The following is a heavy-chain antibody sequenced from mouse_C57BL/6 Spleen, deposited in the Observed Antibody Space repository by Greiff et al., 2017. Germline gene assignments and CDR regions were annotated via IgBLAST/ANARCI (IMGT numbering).Heavy chain of an antibody. CDR2: IYPGDGDT. J-gene: IGHJ3*01. CDR1: GYAFSSSW. CDR3: ARQGDGYPY. V-gene: IGHV1-82*01. D-gene: IGHD2-3*01. Sequence: QVQLQQSGPELVKPGASVKISCKASGYAFSSSWMNWVKQRPGKGLEWIGRIYPGDGDTNYNGKFKGKATLTADKSSSTAYMQRSSLTSEDSAVYFCARQGDGYPYWGQGTLVTVSA.